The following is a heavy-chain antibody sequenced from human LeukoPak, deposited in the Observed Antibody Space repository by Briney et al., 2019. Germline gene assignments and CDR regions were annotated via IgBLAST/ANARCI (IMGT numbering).Heavy chain of an antibody. CDR1: GFTFSSYD. D-gene: IGHD4-17*01. CDR2: IGTAGDT. V-gene: IGHV3-13*01. Sequence: GGSLRLSCAASGFTFSSYDMHWVRQAPGKGLEWVSAIGTAGDTYYPDSVKGRFTISRQNAKSSLYLQMDSLRAGDTAVYYCARDQDGEFDYWGQGTLVTVSS. CDR3: ARDQDGEFDY. J-gene: IGHJ4*02.